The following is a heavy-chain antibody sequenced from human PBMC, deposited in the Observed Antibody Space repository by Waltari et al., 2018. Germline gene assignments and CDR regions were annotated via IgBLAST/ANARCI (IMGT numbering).Heavy chain of an antibody. V-gene: IGHV1-69-2*01. CDR1: GYTFTDYY. Sequence: EVQLVQSGAEVKKPGATVKISCKVSGYTFTDYYMHWVQQAPGKGLEWMGLVDPEDGETIYAEKFQGRVTITADTSTDTAYMELSSLRSEDTAVYYCATDIASGLQPNDYGMDVWGQGTTVTVSS. D-gene: IGHD2-15*01. CDR2: VDPEDGET. J-gene: IGHJ6*02. CDR3: ATDIASGLQPNDYGMDV.